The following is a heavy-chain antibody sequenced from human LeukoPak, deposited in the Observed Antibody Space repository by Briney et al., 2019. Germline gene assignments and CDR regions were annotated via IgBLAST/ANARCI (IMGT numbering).Heavy chain of an antibody. CDR3: AKDLATDYDFWSGFDY. CDR2: ISGSGGST. V-gene: IGHV3-23*01. CDR1: GFTFSSYA. D-gene: IGHD3-3*01. Sequence: GGSLRLSCAASGFTFSSYAMSWVRQAPGKGLEWVSAISGSGGSTYYADSVKGRFTISRDNSKNTLYLQMNSLRAEDTAVYYCAKDLATDYDFWSGFDYWGQGTLVTVSS. J-gene: IGHJ4*02.